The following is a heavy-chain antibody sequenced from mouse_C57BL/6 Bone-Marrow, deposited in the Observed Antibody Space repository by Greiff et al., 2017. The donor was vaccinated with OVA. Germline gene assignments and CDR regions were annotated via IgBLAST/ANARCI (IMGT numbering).Heavy chain of an antibody. V-gene: IGHV2-4*01. D-gene: IGHD2-3*01. CDR2: IWSGGST. CDR3: AKTEDGYYPAWFAD. J-gene: IGHJ3*01. Sequence: VKLQESGPGLVQPSQSLSITCTFSGFSLTSYGVHWVRQPPGTGLEWLGVIWSGGSTDYNAAFISRLSISKDNSKSQVFFKMNSLQADDTAINYCAKTEDGYYPAWFADWGQGTLVTVSA. CDR1: GFSLTSYG.